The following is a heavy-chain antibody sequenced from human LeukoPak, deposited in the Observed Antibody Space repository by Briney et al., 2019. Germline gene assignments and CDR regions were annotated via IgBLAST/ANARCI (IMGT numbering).Heavy chain of an antibody. Sequence: PSQTLSLTCAVSGGSISSGGYYWSWIRQPPGKGLEWLRYIYHSGSNYYNPSLKSRVTMSVDRAKTQFSLKLSSVTAADTAVYYCARGLLLRFGEERSDAFDIWGQGTMVTVSS. V-gene: IGHV4-30-2*01. CDR3: ARGLLLRFGEERSDAFDI. D-gene: IGHD3-10*01. J-gene: IGHJ3*02. CDR2: IYHSGSN. CDR1: GGSISSGGYY.